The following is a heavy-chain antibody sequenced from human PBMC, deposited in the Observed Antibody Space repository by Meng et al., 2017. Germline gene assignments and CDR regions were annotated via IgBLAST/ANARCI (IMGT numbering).Heavy chain of an antibody. V-gene: IGHV1-18*01. D-gene: IGHD1-1*01. CDR3: AYCKNWPSYYYYGMDV. J-gene: IGHJ6*02. Sequence: ASVKVSCKASGYTFTSYGISWVRQAPGQGLEWMGWISAYNGNTNYAQKLQGRVTMTTDTSTSTAYMELRSLRSDDTAVYYCAYCKNWPSYYYYGMDVWGQGTTVTVSS. CDR2: ISAYNGNT. CDR1: GYTFTSYG.